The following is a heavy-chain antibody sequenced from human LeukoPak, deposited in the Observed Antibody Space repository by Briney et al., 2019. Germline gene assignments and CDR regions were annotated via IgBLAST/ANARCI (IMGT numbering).Heavy chain of an antibody. D-gene: IGHD3-10*01. V-gene: IGHV3-23*01. CDR1: GFTFTSYA. J-gene: IGHJ4*02. CDR2: IRGSGGST. Sequence: GRSLRLSCAAAGFTFTSYAMSWVRQAPGKGLVWVSAIRGSGGSTYYADSVKGRFTISRVNSKNTLYLQMNSLRAEDTAVYYCAKSSMVRGVSNNYWGQGTLVTVSS. CDR3: AKSSMVRGVSNNY.